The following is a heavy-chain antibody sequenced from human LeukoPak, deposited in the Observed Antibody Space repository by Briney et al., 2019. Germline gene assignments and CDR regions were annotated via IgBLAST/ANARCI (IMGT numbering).Heavy chain of an antibody. CDR2: IYYSGST. CDR1: GGSISSSSYY. CDR3: ARHADKIYDFWSGYARPFDY. J-gene: IGHJ4*02. D-gene: IGHD3-3*01. V-gene: IGHV4-39*01. Sequence: WGTLTLTCTVSGGSISSSSYYWGWIRQPPGKGLEWIGSIYYSGSTYYNPSLKSRVTISVDTSKNQFSLKLCSVTAADTAVYYCARHADKIYDFWSGYARPFDYWGQGTLVTVSS.